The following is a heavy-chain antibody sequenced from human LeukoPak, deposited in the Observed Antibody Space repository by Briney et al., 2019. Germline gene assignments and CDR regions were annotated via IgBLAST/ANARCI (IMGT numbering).Heavy chain of an antibody. CDR2: IYHSGST. CDR3: ARYAPDYYADY. J-gene: IGHJ4*02. Sequence: ETLSLTCTVSGYSISSGYYWGWIRQPPGKGLEWIGSIYHSGSTYYNPSLKSRVTISVDTSKNQFSLKLSSVTAADTAVYYCARYAPDYYADYWGQGTLVTVSS. V-gene: IGHV4-38-2*02. D-gene: IGHD3-22*01. CDR1: GYSISSGYY.